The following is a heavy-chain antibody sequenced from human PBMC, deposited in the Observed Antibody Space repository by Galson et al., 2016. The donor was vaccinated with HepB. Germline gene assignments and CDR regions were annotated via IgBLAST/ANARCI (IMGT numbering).Heavy chain of an antibody. Sequence: SVKVSCKASEGTFVSYSITWVRQAPGQGLGWMGGIIPLYGTTNYAQKFQGRVTITADASTSTAYMELSSLRSEDTAGYYCARVMDIARAGIHPWVRGTLVTVSS. D-gene: IGHD5-12*01. CDR2: IIPLYGTT. CDR3: ARVMDIARAGIHP. V-gene: IGHV1-69*13. CDR1: EGTFVSYS. J-gene: IGHJ5*02.